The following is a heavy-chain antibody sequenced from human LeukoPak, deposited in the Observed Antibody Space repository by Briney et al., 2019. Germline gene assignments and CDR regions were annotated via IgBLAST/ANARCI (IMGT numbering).Heavy chain of an antibody. CDR1: GFTFDDYA. D-gene: IGHD2-2*01. CDR3: AKDINPCQLHAVDY. V-gene: IGHV3-9*01. Sequence: GGSLRLSCAASGFTFDDYAMHWVRQAPGKGLEWVSGITWNSGTIAYADSVKGRFTISRDNAKNSLYLQMNSLRAEDTALYYCAKDINPCQLHAVDYWGQGTLVTVSS. CDR2: ITWNSGTI. J-gene: IGHJ4*02.